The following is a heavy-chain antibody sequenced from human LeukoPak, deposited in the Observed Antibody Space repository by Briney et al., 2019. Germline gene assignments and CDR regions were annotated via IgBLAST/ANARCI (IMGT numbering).Heavy chain of an antibody. CDR1: GFTFSSYS. V-gene: IGHV3-21*01. D-gene: IGHD1-26*01. CDR3: ARTTAARWELLGAFDI. CDR2: ISTSSSYI. J-gene: IGHJ3*02. Sequence: GGSLRLSCAASGFTFSSYSMSWVRQAPGKGLEWVSSISTSSSYIYYADSLEGRFTISRDNAKNSLYLQMNSLRAEDTAVYYCARTTAARWELLGAFDIWGQGTMVTVSS.